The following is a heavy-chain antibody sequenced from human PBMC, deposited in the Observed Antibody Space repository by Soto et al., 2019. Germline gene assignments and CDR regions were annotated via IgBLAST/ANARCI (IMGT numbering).Heavy chain of an antibody. CDR3: ARDKYYYGSGKHGMDV. D-gene: IGHD3-10*01. Sequence: QVQLQESGPGLVKPSQTLSLTCTVSGGSISSGGYYWGGIRPHPGKGLEWIGYIYYSGSAFYNPSLKSRVTISVDTSKHQFSLKLSSVTAADTAVYYCARDKYYYGSGKHGMDVGGQGTTVTVSS. CDR1: GGSISSGGYY. J-gene: IGHJ6*02. V-gene: IGHV4-31*03. CDR2: IYYSGSA.